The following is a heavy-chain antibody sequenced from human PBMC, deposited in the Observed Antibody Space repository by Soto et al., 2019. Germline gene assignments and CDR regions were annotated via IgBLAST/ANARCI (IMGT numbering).Heavy chain of an antibody. CDR1: GGTFSSYA. CDR2: IIPIFGTA. D-gene: IGHD2-2*01. V-gene: IGHV1-69*13. Sequence: SVKVSCKASGGTFSSYAISWVRQAPGQGLEWMGGIIPIFGTANYAQKFQGRVTITADESTSTAYMELSSLRSEDTAVYYCARGDIVVVPAAIPRYYYYYGMDVWGQGTTVTVS. J-gene: IGHJ6*02. CDR3: ARGDIVVVPAAIPRYYYYYGMDV.